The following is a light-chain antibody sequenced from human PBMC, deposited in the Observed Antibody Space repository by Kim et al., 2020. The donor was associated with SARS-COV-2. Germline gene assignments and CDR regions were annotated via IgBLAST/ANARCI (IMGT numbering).Light chain of an antibody. CDR2: AAS. V-gene: IGKV1-9*01. Sequence: ASVGDRVTSTCRASQGISSYLAWYQQKPGKAPKLLIFAASTLQSGVPSRFSGSGSGTEFTLTISSLQPEDFATYYCQQLNSFPRTFGQGTKVDIK. CDR3: QQLNSFPRT. CDR1: QGISSY. J-gene: IGKJ1*01.